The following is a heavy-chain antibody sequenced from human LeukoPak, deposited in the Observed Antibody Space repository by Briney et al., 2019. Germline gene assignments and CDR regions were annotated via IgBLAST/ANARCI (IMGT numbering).Heavy chain of an antibody. D-gene: IGHD3-10*01. Sequence: GGSLRLSCEASGFTFSRHWMTWVRQAPGKGLEWVSAISGSGDRTYHADSVKGRFTVSRDTSKNTLFLQMNSLRAEDTAVYYCAKLLRGVVVPYFDYWGQGTLVTVSS. J-gene: IGHJ4*02. CDR1: GFTFSRHW. CDR3: AKLLRGVVVPYFDY. V-gene: IGHV3-23*01. CDR2: ISGSGDRT.